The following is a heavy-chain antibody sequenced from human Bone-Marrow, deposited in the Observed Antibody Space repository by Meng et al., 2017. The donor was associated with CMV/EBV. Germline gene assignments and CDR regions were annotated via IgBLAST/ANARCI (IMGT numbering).Heavy chain of an antibody. CDR1: GFTFRSYT. J-gene: IGHJ5*02. CDR2: ISGSGGST. V-gene: IGHV3-23*01. Sequence: GGSLRLSCAASGFTFRSYTMNWVRQAPGKGLEWVSAISGSGGSTYYADSVKGRFTISRDNSKNTLYLQMNSLRAEDTAVYYCAKDRYYYGSGILWPWGQGTLVTVSS. D-gene: IGHD3-10*01. CDR3: AKDRYYYGSGILWP.